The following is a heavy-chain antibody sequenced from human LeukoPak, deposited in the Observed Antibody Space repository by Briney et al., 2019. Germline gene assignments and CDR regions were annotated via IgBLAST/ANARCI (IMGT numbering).Heavy chain of an antibody. CDR1: GGSISSDSYY. CDR3: ARGYDFWSGYRYFYYYYYMDV. CDR2: IYTSGST. V-gene: IGHV4-61*02. J-gene: IGHJ6*03. D-gene: IGHD3-3*01. Sequence: SETLSLTCTVSGGSISSDSYYWSWIRQPAGKGLEWIGRIYTSGSTNYNPSLKSRVAISVDTSKNQFSLKLSSVTAADTAVYYCARGYDFWSGYRYFYYYYYMDVWGKGTTVTVSS.